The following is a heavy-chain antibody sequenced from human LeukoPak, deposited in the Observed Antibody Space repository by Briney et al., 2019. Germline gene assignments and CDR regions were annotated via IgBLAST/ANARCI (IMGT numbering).Heavy chain of an antibody. CDR1: GFTFSSYG. V-gene: IGHV3-30*18. CDR2: ISYDGSNK. Sequence: GRSLRLSCAASGFTFSSYGMHWVRQAPSKGLEWVAVISYDGSNKYYADSVKGRFTISRDNSKNTLYLQMNSLRAEDTAVYYCAKDLTGRDIVVVPAWGQGTLVTVSS. CDR3: AKDLTGRDIVVVPA. D-gene: IGHD2-2*01. J-gene: IGHJ5*02.